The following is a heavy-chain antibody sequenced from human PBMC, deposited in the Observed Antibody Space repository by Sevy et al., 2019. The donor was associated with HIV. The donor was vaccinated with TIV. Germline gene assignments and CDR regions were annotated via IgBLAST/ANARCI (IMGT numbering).Heavy chain of an antibody. CDR2: IYYSGST. CDR3: ARTGTSHLYYGMDV. Sequence: SETPSLTCTVSGGSISSSSYYWGWIRQPPGKGLEWIGSIYYSGSTYYNPSLKSRVTISVDTSKNQFSLKLSSVTAADTAVYYCARTGTSHLYYGMDVWGQGTTVTVSS. D-gene: IGHD1-1*01. V-gene: IGHV4-39*05. CDR1: GGSISSSSYY. J-gene: IGHJ6*02.